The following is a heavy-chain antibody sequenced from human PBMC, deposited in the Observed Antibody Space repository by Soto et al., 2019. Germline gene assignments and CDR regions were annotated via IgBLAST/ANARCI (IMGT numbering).Heavy chain of an antibody. D-gene: IGHD2-21*02. Sequence: PGGSLRLSCAASGFTFSSYWMHWVRQAPGKGLVWVSRLNPDGSSTNYADSVKGRFTISRDNDKNTLYLQMNSLRVEDTAVYYCARVGVTQYFFDYWGQGTPVTVSS. CDR1: GFTFSSYW. V-gene: IGHV3-74*01. J-gene: IGHJ4*02. CDR3: ARVGVTQYFFDY. CDR2: LNPDGSST.